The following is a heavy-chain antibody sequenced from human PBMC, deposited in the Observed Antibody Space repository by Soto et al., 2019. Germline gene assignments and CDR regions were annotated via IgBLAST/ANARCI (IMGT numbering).Heavy chain of an antibody. CDR2: ISGYNGNT. Sequence: QVQVVQSGDEVKKPGASVKVSCKASGYTFTNYGFSWVRQAPGQGLEWMGWISGYNGNTKYAEKFQGRVTMTTDTSTSTAHMELRSLTSDDTAVYYCAREGPAPYYYYGMDVWGQGTAVTVSS. CDR1: GYTFTNYG. CDR3: AREGPAPYYYYGMDV. J-gene: IGHJ6*02. V-gene: IGHV1-18*01.